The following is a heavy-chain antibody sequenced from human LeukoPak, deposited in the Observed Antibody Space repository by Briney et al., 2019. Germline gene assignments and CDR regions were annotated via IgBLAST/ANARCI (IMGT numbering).Heavy chain of an antibody. J-gene: IGHJ4*02. D-gene: IGHD3-22*01. V-gene: IGHV4-39*07. CDR3: ARVTGYIVEDYFDY. Sequence: SETLSLTCTVSGGSISSSSYYWGWIRQPPGKGLEWIGSIYYSGSTYHNPSLKSRVTISVDTSKNQFSLKLTSVTAADTAVYYCARVTGYIVEDYFDYWGQGTLVTVSS. CDR2: IYYSGST. CDR1: GGSISSSSYY.